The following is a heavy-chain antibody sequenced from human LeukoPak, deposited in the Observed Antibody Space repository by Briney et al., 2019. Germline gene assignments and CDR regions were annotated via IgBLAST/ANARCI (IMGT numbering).Heavy chain of an antibody. Sequence: GGSLSFYCAASGFTFSSNAMSWHRQAPGNGLEWVSAISGSGGSTYYADSVKGRFTISRDNSKNTLYLQMNSLRAEDTAVYYCAKADATMIVVVSPLLFDIWGQGTMVTVSS. V-gene: IGHV3-23*01. CDR1: GFTFSSNA. D-gene: IGHD3-22*01. CDR3: AKADATMIVVVSPLLFDI. J-gene: IGHJ3*02. CDR2: ISGSGGST.